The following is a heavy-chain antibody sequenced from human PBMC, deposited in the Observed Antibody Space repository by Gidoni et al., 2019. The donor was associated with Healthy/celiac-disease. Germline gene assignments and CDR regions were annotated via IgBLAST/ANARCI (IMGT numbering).Heavy chain of an antibody. CDR2: MNPNSGNT. CDR1: GYTFTSYD. Sequence: QVQLVQSGAEVKKPGASVKVSCKSSGYTFTSYDINWVRQATGQGLEWMGWMNPNSGNTGYAQKFQGRVTMTRNTSISTAYMELSSLRSEDTAVYYCARGAAGPHTKLRVYWFDPWGQGTLVTVSS. V-gene: IGHV1-8*01. CDR3: ARGAAGPHTKLRVYWFDP. D-gene: IGHD1-7*01. J-gene: IGHJ5*02.